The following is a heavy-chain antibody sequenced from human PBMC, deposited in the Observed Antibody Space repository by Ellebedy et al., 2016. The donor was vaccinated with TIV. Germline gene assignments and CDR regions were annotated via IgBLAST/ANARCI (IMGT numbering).Heavy chain of an antibody. D-gene: IGHD3/OR15-3a*01. V-gene: IGHV4-34*01. J-gene: IGHJ4*02. CDR2: IHPSGIT. CDR1: GASFSDYY. CDR3: GRGSDWSKVGSS. Sequence: MPSETLSLTCDVSGASFSDYYWTWIRRPPGKGLEWIGEIHPSGITTFNPSLQSRVTMSLDTSKNHFSLWLSSVTAADTAVYYCGRGSDWSKVGSSWGQGTLVTVSS.